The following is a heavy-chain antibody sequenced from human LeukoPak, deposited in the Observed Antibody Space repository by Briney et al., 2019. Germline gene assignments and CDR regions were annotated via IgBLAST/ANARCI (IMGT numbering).Heavy chain of an antibody. D-gene: IGHD1-1*01. J-gene: IGHJ5*01. CDR3: ARDPERWTSVWFAY. CDR1: GYTFTGYY. CDR2: IDPNSGGT. Sequence: ASVTVSCKASGYTFTGYYINWVRQAPGQGPEWMGWIDPNSGGTEYSQEFQGRVTMTRDTSISTAYMELSRLRSDDTAVYYCARDPERWTSVWFAYWGQGTLVTVSS. V-gene: IGHV1-2*02.